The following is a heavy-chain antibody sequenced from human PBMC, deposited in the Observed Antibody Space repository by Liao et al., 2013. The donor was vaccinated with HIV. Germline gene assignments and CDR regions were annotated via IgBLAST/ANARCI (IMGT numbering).Heavy chain of an antibody. CDR2: IYYSGIP. V-gene: IGHV4-30-4*08. CDR1: GGSVSSGDYY. D-gene: IGHD6-13*01. J-gene: IGHJ3*02. CDR3: ARVAAGPVSFDI. Sequence: QVQLQETGPGLVKPSETLSLTCSVSGGSVSSGDYYWSWIRQPPGKGLEWIGYIYYSGIPYSTPSLTRRVTLSVDTSNNQFSLKLSSVTAADTAVYYCARVAAGPVSFDIWGQGTMVTVSS.